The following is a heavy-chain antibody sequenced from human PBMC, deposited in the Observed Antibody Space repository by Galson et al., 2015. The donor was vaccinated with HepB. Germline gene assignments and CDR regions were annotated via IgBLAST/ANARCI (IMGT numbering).Heavy chain of an antibody. CDR3: VKASGPKSSSWYGY. D-gene: IGHD6-13*01. V-gene: IGHV3-64D*06. J-gene: IGHJ4*02. CDR1: GFTFSSYA. Sequence: SLRLSCAASGFTFSSYAMHWVRQAPGKGLEYVSAINSNGGSTYYADSVKGRFTISRDNSKNTLYLQMSSLRAEDTAVHYCVKASGPKSSSWYGYWGQGTLVTVSS. CDR2: INSNGGST.